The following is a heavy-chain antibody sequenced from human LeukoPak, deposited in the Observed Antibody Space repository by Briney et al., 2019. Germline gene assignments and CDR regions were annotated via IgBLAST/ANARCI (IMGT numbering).Heavy chain of an antibody. J-gene: IGHJ4*02. CDR2: IKPDGSDQ. Sequence: GGSLRLSCAASGFTFSNYWMHWVRQAPGKGLEWVANIKPDGSDQYYVDSVKGRFTISRDNAKNSLYLQMNSLRAEDTAVYYCARENFQYWAQGTLVTVSS. CDR1: GFTFSNYW. CDR3: ARENFQY. V-gene: IGHV3-7*04.